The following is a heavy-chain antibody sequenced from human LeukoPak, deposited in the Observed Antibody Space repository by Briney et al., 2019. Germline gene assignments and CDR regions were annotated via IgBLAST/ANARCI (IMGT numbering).Heavy chain of an antibody. J-gene: IGHJ4*02. D-gene: IGHD4-17*01. CDR2: ISSSSSYI. Sequence: PGGSLRLSCAASGFTFSSYAMSWVRQAPGRGLEWVSSISSSSSYIYYADSVKGRFTISRDNAKNSLYLQMNSLRAEDTAVYYCARTTVNILGTFDYWGQGTLVTVSS. V-gene: IGHV3-21*01. CDR3: ARTTVNILGTFDY. CDR1: GFTFSSYA.